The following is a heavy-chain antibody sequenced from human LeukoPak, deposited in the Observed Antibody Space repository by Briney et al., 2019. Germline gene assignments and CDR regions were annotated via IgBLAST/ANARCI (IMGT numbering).Heavy chain of an antibody. CDR2: IKQDGSEI. D-gene: IGHD3-9*01. V-gene: IGHV3-7*03. CDR3: AKDFSADWLQFSYMDV. J-gene: IGHJ6*03. Sequence: GGSLRLSCVAYGFTFSNYWMTWVRQAPGKEPEWVANIKQDGSEIFYVDSVKGRFTISRDNSKNSLYLQMNSLRTEDTALYFCAKDFSADWLQFSYMDVWGKGTTVTVSS. CDR1: GFTFSNYW.